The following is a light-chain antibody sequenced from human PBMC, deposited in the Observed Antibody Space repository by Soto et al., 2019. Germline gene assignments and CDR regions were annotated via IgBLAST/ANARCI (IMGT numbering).Light chain of an antibody. Sequence: QSVLTQPRSLSASPGQSVTISSTGTRSDVGGYNYVSWYQHHPGKAPKLMIYGVSERPSGVPDRFSGSKSGNTASLTISGLQAEDEADYYCCSYAGTPYVFGTGTKVTVL. CDR2: GVS. V-gene: IGLV2-11*01. J-gene: IGLJ1*01. CDR1: RSDVGGYNY. CDR3: CSYAGTPYV.